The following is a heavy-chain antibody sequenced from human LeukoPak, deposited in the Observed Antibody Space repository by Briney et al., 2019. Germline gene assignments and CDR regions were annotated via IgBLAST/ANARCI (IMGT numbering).Heavy chain of an antibody. V-gene: IGHV4-39*07. CDR3: ARGGQLWPNAFDI. J-gene: IGHJ3*02. Sequence: SETLSLTCTVSGGSISSSSYYWGWIRQPPGKGLEWIGSIYHSGSTYYNPSLKSRVTISVDTSKNQFSLKLSSVTAADTAVYYCARGGQLWPNAFDIWGQGTMVTVSS. D-gene: IGHD5-18*01. CDR2: IYHSGST. CDR1: GGSISSSSYY.